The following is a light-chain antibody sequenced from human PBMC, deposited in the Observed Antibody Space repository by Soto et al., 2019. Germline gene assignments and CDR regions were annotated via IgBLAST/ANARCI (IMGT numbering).Light chain of an antibody. J-gene: IGKJ1*01. CDR3: QHYYDYTCS. Sequence: DTQMPPSPHTLYASLGDRVTITSRASHNILNWLAWYQQKPGKVPRRLMSGTSTLESGVPLRFSGGVSGTQFTLTINGLQPDDFATCFCQHYYDYTCSFGQGPKVEI. CDR2: GTS. CDR1: HNILNW. V-gene: IGKV1-5*03.